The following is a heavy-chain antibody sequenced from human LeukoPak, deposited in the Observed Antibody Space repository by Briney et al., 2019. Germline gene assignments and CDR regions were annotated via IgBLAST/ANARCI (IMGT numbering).Heavy chain of an antibody. Sequence: PSETLSLTCTVSGGSISSSSYYWGWIRQPPGKGLEWIGSIYYSGSTYYNPSLKSRVTISVDTSKNQFSLKLSSVAAADTAVYYCAREHSSGQLFDYWGQGTLVTVSS. CDR2: IYYSGST. D-gene: IGHD3-22*01. CDR3: AREHSSGQLFDY. J-gene: IGHJ4*02. CDR1: GGSISSSSYY. V-gene: IGHV4-39*07.